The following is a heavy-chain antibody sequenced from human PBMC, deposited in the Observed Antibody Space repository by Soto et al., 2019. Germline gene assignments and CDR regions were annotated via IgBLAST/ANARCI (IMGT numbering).Heavy chain of an antibody. D-gene: IGHD6-13*01. CDR3: ARGRQQLVGYYYYGMDV. V-gene: IGHV1-3*01. CDR1: GYTFTSYA. CDR2: INAGNGNT. J-gene: IGHJ6*02. Sequence: EASVKVSCKASGYTFTSYAMHWVRQAPGQRLEWMGWINAGNGNTKYSQKFQGRVTITRDTSASTAYMELSSLRSEDTAVYYCARGRQQLVGYYYYGMDVWGQGTTVTVSS.